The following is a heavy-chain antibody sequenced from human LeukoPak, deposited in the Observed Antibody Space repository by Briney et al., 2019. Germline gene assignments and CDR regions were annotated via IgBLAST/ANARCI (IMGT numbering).Heavy chain of an antibody. J-gene: IGHJ4*02. V-gene: IGHV4-30-4*08. CDR3: ARGVRYFDWSLDY. Sequence: MTSGTLSLTCTLSARSISSGDYYWGWLRQPPGKGPEWIGYIYYSGSTYYHPSLKSRVTISVDTSKNEFSLKLSSVTAADTAVYYCARGVRYFDWSLDYWGQGTLVTVST. CDR1: ARSISSGDYY. D-gene: IGHD3-9*01. CDR2: IYYSGST.